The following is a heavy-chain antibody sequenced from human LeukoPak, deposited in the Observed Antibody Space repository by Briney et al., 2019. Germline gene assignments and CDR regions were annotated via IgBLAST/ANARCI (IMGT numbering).Heavy chain of an antibody. CDR2: IWYDGSNK. D-gene: IGHD6-13*01. CDR3: AREGIAAAADFDY. J-gene: IGHJ4*02. V-gene: IGHV3-33*01. CDR1: GFTFSSYG. Sequence: GGSLRLSCAASGFTFSSYGMHWVRQAPGKGLEWVAVIWYDGSNKYYADSVKGRFTISRDNSKNTLYLQMNSLRAEDTAVYYCAREGIAAAADFDYWGQGTLVTVSS.